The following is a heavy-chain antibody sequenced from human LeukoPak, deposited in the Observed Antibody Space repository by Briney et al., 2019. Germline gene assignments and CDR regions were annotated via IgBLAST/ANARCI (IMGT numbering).Heavy chain of an antibody. Sequence: ASVKVSCKASGYTFTGYYMHWVRQAPGQGLEWMGIINPSGGSTSYAQKFQGRVTMTRDTSTSTVYMELSSLRSEDTAVYYCARDPAMDTAMVPFDYWGQGTLVTVSS. D-gene: IGHD5-18*01. CDR3: ARDPAMDTAMVPFDY. J-gene: IGHJ4*02. CDR2: INPSGGST. V-gene: IGHV1-46*01. CDR1: GYTFTGYY.